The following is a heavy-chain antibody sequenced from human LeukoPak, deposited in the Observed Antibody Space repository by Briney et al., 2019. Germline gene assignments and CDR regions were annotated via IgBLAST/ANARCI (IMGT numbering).Heavy chain of an antibody. J-gene: IGHJ4*02. Sequence: GASVKVSCKASGYTFTSYYMHWVRQAPRQGLEWMGIINPSGGSTNYAQKFQGRVTMTRDTSMSTVYMELSSLRSEDTAVYYCARAVATMVRGVMGYWGQGTLVTVSS. CDR1: GYTFTSYY. CDR2: INPSGGST. V-gene: IGHV1-46*01. D-gene: IGHD3-10*01. CDR3: ARAVATMVRGVMGY.